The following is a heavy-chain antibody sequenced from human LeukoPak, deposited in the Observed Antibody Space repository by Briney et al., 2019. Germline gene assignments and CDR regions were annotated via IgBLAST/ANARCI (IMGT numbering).Heavy chain of an antibody. V-gene: IGHV3-48*02. D-gene: IGHD2-21*02. Sequence: PGGSLRLSCAASGFIVSSNYMGWVRQAPGKGLEWVSYISSSSSTIYYADSVKGRFTISRDNAKNSLYLQMNSLRDEDTAVYYCARGCFGGDCYDAFDIWGQGTMVTVSS. CDR1: GFIVSSNY. CDR3: ARGCFGGDCYDAFDI. CDR2: ISSSSSTI. J-gene: IGHJ3*02.